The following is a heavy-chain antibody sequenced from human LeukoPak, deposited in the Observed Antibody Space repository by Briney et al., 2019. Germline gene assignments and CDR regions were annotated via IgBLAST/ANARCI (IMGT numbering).Heavy chain of an antibody. D-gene: IGHD1-26*01. CDR2: IYYSGST. CDR1: GGSISSSSYY. CDR3: ARGIGALNYFDY. Sequence: SETLSLTCTVSGGSISSSSYYWGWIRQPPGKGLEWIGSIYYSGSTFYNPSLKSRVTISIDTSKNQFSLKLSSVTAADTAVYYCARGIGALNYFDYWGQGTLVTVSS. J-gene: IGHJ4*02. V-gene: IGHV4-39*01.